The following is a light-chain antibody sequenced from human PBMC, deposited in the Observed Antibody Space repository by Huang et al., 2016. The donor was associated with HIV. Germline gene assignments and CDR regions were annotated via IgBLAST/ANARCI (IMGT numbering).Light chain of an antibody. V-gene: IGKV4-1*01. CDR2: WAS. Sequence: DIVVTQSPDSLALSLGGRAAINCTASQSVLKTSNNKNCLSWYQLKPGQPPKLLIYWASTRESGVPDRCSGSGSGTHFTLTIASLQAEDVAVYYCHQYYDNPQTFGQGTKVEVK. CDR3: HQYYDNPQT. CDR1: QSVLKTSNNKNC. J-gene: IGKJ1*01.